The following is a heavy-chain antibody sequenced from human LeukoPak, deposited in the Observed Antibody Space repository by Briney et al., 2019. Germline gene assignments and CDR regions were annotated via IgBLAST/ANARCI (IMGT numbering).Heavy chain of an antibody. D-gene: IGHD3-10*01. V-gene: IGHV4-4*07. CDR2: IYTSGST. Sequence: PSETLSLTCTVSGGSISSYYWSWIRQPAGKGLEWIGRIYTSGSTNYNPSLKSRVTISVDTSKNQFSLKLSSVTAADTAVYYCARDHATMVRGVIIPDSNWFDPWGQGTLVTVSS. CDR3: ARDHATMVRGVIIPDSNWFDP. J-gene: IGHJ5*02. CDR1: GGSISSYY.